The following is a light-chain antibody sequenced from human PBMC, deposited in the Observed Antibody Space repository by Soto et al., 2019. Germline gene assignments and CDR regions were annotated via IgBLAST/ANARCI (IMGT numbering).Light chain of an antibody. CDR2: EAS. CDR1: STDFVSYNR. J-gene: IGLJ3*02. CDR3: QSFDSSLNGFWV. V-gene: IGLV2-18*02. Sequence: QSALTQPPSVSGSPGQSVTISCTGTSTDFVSYNRVSWYQQPPGTAPKLIIYEASNRPSGVTDRFSGSKSGTSASLAITGLQAEDEADYYCQSFDSSLNGFWVFGGGTKLTVL.